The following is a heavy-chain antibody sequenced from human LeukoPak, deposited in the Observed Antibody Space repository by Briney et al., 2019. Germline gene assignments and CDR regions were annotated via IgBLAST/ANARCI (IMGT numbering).Heavy chain of an antibody. CDR1: GGTFSIYT. CDR3: ARDPPINSVYYNPVDY. CDR2: IIPIFGTV. J-gene: IGHJ4*02. V-gene: IGHV1-69*13. D-gene: IGHD3-22*01. Sequence: SVKVSCKASGGTFSIYTISWVRQAPGQGLEWMGGIIPIFGTVNYAQQFQGRVTITADESTTTAYMELSSLRSGDTAVYYCARDPPINSVYYNPVDYWGQGTLVTVSS.